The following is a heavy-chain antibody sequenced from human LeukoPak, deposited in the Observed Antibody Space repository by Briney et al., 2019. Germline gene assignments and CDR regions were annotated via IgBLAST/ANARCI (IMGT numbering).Heavy chain of an antibody. D-gene: IGHD2-2*01. CDR2: INPNSGGT. CDR3: ARGGTGYCSSTSCYWANWFDH. Sequence: ASVKVSCKASGYTFTCYYMHWVRHAPGQGLEWMGWINPNSGGTNYAQKFQGWVTMTRDTSISTAYMELSRLRSDDTAVYYCARGGTGYCSSTSCYWANWFDHWGQGTLVTVSS. J-gene: IGHJ5*02. CDR1: GYTFTCYY. V-gene: IGHV1-2*04.